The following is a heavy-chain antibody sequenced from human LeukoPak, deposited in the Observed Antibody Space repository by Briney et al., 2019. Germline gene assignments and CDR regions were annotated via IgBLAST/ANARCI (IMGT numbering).Heavy chain of an antibody. D-gene: IGHD2-21*01. CDR3: ARGMWDAFDI. J-gene: IGHJ3*02. CDR1: GFTFRDYY. CDR2: ISMSGSGT. V-gene: IGHV3-11*01. Sequence: GGSLRLSCGASGFTFRDYYMGWISQAPGKGMEWVSYISMSGSGTYYAESVKGRFTISRDNAKNSLYLQTNSLKPEDTALYYCARGMWDAFDIWGQGTMVTVSS.